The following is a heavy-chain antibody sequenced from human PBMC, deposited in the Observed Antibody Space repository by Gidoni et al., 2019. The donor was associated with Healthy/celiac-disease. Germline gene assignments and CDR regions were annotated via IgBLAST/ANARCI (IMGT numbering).Heavy chain of an antibody. D-gene: IGHD1-7*01. Sequence: EVQLVESGGGLVQPGGSLKLSCAASGFTFRGSAMHWVRQASGKGLEWVGRIRSKANSYATAYAASVKGRFTISRDDSKNTAYLQMNSLKTEDTAVYYCTRLGGTTPYWGQGTLVTVSS. V-gene: IGHV3-73*01. CDR1: GFTFRGSA. CDR3: TRLGGTTPY. CDR2: IRSKANSYAT. J-gene: IGHJ4*02.